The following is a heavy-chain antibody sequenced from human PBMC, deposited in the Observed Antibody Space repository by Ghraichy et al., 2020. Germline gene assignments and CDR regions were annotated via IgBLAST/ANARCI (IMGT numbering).Heavy chain of an antibody. CDR3: ARDFFDSGTGRHSYIDGFDS. Sequence: ASVKVSCEASGYTFTNYGISWVRQAPGQGLEWMGWISTSRVDVNYGQQFLGRVTMTTDTSTMTVYMELRSLRSDDTAVYYCARDFFDSGTGRHSYIDGFDSWGQGTMVTVSS. V-gene: IGHV1-18*04. CDR2: ISTSRVDV. D-gene: IGHD2-8*02. J-gene: IGHJ3*02. CDR1: GYTFTNYG.